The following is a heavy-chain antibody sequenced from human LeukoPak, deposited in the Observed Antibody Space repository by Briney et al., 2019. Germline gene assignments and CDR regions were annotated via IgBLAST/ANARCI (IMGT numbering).Heavy chain of an antibody. Sequence: GASVKVSCKASGYTFTSYGNSWVRQAPGQGLEWMGWISAYNGNTNYAQKLQGRVTMTTDTSTSTAYMELRSLRSDDTAVYYCARDYDVVVVAAEGTDGMDVWGQGTTVTVSS. V-gene: IGHV1-18*01. CDR2: ISAYNGNT. J-gene: IGHJ6*02. CDR1: GYTFTSYG. CDR3: ARDYDVVVVAAEGTDGMDV. D-gene: IGHD2-15*01.